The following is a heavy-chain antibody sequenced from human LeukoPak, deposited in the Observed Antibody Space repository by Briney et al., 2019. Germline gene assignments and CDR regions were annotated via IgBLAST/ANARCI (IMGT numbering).Heavy chain of an antibody. Sequence: SETLPLTCAVYGGSFSGYYWSWIRQPPGKGLEWIGEINHSGSTNYNPSLKSRVTISVDTSKNQFSLKLSSVTAADTAVYYCARGSRGSTLYWGQGTLVTVSS. CDR1: GGSFSGYY. V-gene: IGHV4-34*01. CDR2: INHSGST. J-gene: IGHJ4*02. CDR3: ARGSRGSTLY. D-gene: IGHD5-12*01.